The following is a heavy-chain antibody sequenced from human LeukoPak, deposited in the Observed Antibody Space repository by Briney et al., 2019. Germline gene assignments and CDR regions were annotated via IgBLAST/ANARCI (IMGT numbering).Heavy chain of an antibody. CDR1: GFTFNSYS. CDR3: AREVYSSGSYDY. V-gene: IGHV3-21*01. Sequence: PAGYLRLSCAASGFTFNSYSMNWVRQAPGKGLEWGSSISSSSSYIYYADSVKGRFTISRDNAKNSLYLQMNSLRAEDTAVYYCAREVYSSGSYDYWGQGTLVTVSS. D-gene: IGHD3-22*01. J-gene: IGHJ4*02. CDR2: ISSSSSYI.